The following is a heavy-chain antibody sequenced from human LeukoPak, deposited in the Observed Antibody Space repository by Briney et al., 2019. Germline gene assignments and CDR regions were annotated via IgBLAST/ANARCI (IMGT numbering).Heavy chain of an antibody. V-gene: IGHV6-1*01. CDR3: ATYRFDY. D-gene: IGHD3-16*02. J-gene: IGHJ4*02. Sequence: SQTLSLTCAISGDSVSRTNVAWNWIRQSPSGGLEWLGRTIYRSEWHHDYADSMKGRITISPDTSKNQFSLQLNSVTPEATAVYYYATYRFDYWGQGTLVAVSA. CDR2: TIYRSEWHH. CDR1: GDSVSRTNVA.